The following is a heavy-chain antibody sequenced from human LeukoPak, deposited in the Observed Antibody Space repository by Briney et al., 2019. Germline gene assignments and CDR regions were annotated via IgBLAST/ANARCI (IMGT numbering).Heavy chain of an antibody. CDR1: GLTFSSYA. CDR2: ISGSGGST. Sequence: GGSPRLSCAASGLTFSSYAMSWVRQAPGKGLEWVSTISGSGGSTYYADSVKGRFTISRDNSKNTLYLQMNSLRAEDTAVYYCAKDSAAAGFDYWGQGALVTVSS. CDR3: AKDSAAAGFDY. J-gene: IGHJ4*02. D-gene: IGHD6-13*01. V-gene: IGHV3-23*01.